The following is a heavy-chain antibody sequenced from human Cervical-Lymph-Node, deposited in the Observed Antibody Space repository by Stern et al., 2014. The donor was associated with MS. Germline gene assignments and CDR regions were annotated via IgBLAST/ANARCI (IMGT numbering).Heavy chain of an antibody. CDR2: ISRGGTSV. CDR3: VRDLCKSRICYPFDY. Sequence: VQLVESGGGLVKAGGSLRLSCAASGFPFSDYYMSWIRQAPGKGLEWVSYISRGGTSVDYAESVEGRFTISRDNAKNSLFLQMNSLRAEDTAIYYCVRDLCKSRICYPFDYWGQGTPVTVSS. V-gene: IGHV3-11*01. D-gene: IGHD2-15*01. J-gene: IGHJ4*02. CDR1: GFPFSDYY.